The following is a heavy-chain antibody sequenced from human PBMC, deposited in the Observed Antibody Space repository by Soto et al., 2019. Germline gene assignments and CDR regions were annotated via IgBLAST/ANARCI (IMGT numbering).Heavy chain of an antibody. Sequence: SETLSLTCAVSGGSIISTTNWWTWVRQPPGMGLEWIGEIFHTGTTNYIPSLKDRVTMSIDKSKNQFSLRLTSVTAADTAIYYCASLFGPWGQGTLVTVSS. V-gene: IGHV4-4*02. CDR2: IFHTGTT. D-gene: IGHD3-16*01. CDR1: GGSIISTTNW. J-gene: IGHJ5*02. CDR3: ASLFGP.